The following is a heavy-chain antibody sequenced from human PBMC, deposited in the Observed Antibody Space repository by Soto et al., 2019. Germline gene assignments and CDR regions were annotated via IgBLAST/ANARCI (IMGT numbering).Heavy chain of an antibody. V-gene: IGHV3-48*02. J-gene: IGHJ4*02. CDR1: GFTFSSYI. CDR3: ARDSAGTY. CDR2: ISSSTGTI. D-gene: IGHD6-19*01. Sequence: PGGSLRLSCVASGFTFSSYIMNWVRQAPGKGLEWLSYISSSTGTIFYADSVKGRFTISRDNAKNSLYLQMDSLRDEDTAVYYCARDSAGTYWGQGTLVTVSS.